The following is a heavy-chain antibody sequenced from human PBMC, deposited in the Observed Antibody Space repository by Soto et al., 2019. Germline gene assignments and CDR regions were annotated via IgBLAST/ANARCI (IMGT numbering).Heavy chain of an antibody. Sequence: PGGSLRLSCAASGFTFSSYAMSWVRQAPGKGLEWVSAISGSGGGTYYADAVKGRFTISRDNSKNTLYLEMNSLRVEGTAVYYCASDRYYDFWLLHWGHGTLVTVSS. V-gene: IGHV3-23*01. J-gene: IGHJ1*01. CDR2: ISGSGGGT. D-gene: IGHD3-3*01. CDR3: ASDRYYDFWLLH. CDR1: GFTFSSYA.